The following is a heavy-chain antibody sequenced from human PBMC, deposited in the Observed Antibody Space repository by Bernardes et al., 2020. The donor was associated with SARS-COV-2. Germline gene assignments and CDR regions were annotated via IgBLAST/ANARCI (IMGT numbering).Heavy chain of an antibody. J-gene: IGHJ6*02. CDR1: GFTFSSYG. V-gene: IGHV3-30*18. CDR2: ISYDGRNK. Sequence: GGSLRLSCAASGFTFSSYGMHWVRQAPGKGLEWVAVISYDGRNKYYADSVKGRFTISRDNSKNTLYLQMNSLRAEDTAVYYCAKDYEEYYDFWSGHYYYGMDVWGQGTTVTVSS. D-gene: IGHD3-3*01. CDR3: AKDYEEYYDFWSGHYYYGMDV.